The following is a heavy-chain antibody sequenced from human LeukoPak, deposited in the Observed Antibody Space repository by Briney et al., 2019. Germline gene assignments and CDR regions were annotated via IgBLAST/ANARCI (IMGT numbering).Heavy chain of an antibody. CDR1: GGSISSGGYY. D-gene: IGHD2-21*01. V-gene: IGHV4-31*03. Sequence: SQALSLTCTVSGGSISSGGYYWSWIRQHPGKGLEWIGYIYYSGSTYYNPSLKSRVTISVDTSKNQFSLKLSSVTAADTAVYYCARDGVVSASDAFDVWGQGTMVAVSS. CDR3: ARDGVVSASDAFDV. J-gene: IGHJ3*01. CDR2: IYYSGST.